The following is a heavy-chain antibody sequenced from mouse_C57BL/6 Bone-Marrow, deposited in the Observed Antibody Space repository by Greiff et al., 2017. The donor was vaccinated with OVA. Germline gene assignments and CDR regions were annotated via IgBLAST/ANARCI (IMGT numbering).Heavy chain of an antibody. CDR2: ISSGGDYI. J-gene: IGHJ4*01. CDR3: TRVITTVVDYYAMDY. CDR1: GFTFSSYA. V-gene: IGHV5-9-1*02. Sequence: DVKLVESGEGLVKPGGSLKLSCAASGFTFSSYAMSWVRQTPEKRLEWVAYISSGGDYIYYADTVKGRFTISRDNARNTLYLQMRSLKSEDTAMYYCTRVITTVVDYYAMDYWGQGTSVTVSS. D-gene: IGHD1-1*01.